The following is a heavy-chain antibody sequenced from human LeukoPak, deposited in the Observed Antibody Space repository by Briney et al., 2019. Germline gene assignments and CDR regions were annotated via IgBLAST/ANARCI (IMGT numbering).Heavy chain of an antibody. CDR1: GGSISSGDYY. CDR2: IYYSGST. Sequence: SQTLSLTCTVSGGSISSGDYYWSWIRQPPGKGLEWIGYIYYSGSTYYNPSLKSRVTISVDTSKNQFSLKLSSVTAADTAVYYCARDARAYCGGDCYSNWFDPWGQGTLVTVSS. D-gene: IGHD2-21*02. CDR3: ARDARAYCGGDCYSNWFDP. V-gene: IGHV4-30-4*01. J-gene: IGHJ5*02.